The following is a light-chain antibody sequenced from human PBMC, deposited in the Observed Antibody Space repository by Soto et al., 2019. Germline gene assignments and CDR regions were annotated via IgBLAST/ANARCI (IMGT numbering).Light chain of an antibody. Sequence: QSVPTQPASVYGSLGQSITLSCTGTSSVVGGYNYVSWFQQHPGKAPKLIIYEVTNRPSGVSNRFSGSKSGNTASLTISGLQAEDETDYYCSSFTKSTTWVFGGGTKVTVL. V-gene: IGLV2-14*03. J-gene: IGLJ3*02. CDR1: SSVVGGYNY. CDR2: EVT. CDR3: SSFTKSTTWV.